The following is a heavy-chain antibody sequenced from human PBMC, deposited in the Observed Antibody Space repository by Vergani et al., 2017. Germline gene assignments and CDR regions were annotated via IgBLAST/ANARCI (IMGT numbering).Heavy chain of an antibody. CDR3: ARYRGYYYDSSGYGTDY. CDR1: GCTFSSYA. Sequence: QVQLVQSGAEVKKPGSSVKVSCKASGCTFSSYAISWVRQAPGQGLEWMGRIIPIFGTANYAQKFQGRVTITADESTSTAYMELSSLRSEDTAVYYCARYRGYYYDSSGYGTDYWGQGTLVTVSS. J-gene: IGHJ4*02. V-gene: IGHV1-69*13. CDR2: IIPIFGTA. D-gene: IGHD3-22*01.